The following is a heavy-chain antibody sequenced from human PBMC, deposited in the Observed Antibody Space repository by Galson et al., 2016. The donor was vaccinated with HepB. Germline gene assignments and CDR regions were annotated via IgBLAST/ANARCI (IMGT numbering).Heavy chain of an antibody. CDR2: ISPSNGHT. Sequence: SVKVSCKASGYTFITYGFTWVRQAPGQGLEWMGWISPSNGHTNYAQILQGRLSLTTDTSTSTAYMEVSSLRSDDTAVYYCARADRYGSGSYNVYWGREPWSPSPQ. CDR3: ARADRYGSGSYNVY. D-gene: IGHD3-10*01. V-gene: IGHV1-18*01. CDR1: GYTFITYG. J-gene: IGHJ4*02.